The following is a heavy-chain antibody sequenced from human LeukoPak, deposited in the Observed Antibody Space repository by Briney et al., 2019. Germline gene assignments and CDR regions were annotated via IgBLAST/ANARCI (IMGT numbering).Heavy chain of an antibody. CDR1: GFPFDDYA. V-gene: IGHV3-9*01. CDR3: AKDGYCSSTSCYSYYYYGMDV. Sequence: ALSLSCAASGFPFDDYAMHWVRQAPGKGLEWVSGISWNSGSIGYADSVKGRFTISRDNAKNSLYLQMNSLRAEDTALYYCAKDGYCSSTSCYSYYYYGMDVWGQGTTVTVSS. CDR2: ISWNSGSI. J-gene: IGHJ6*02. D-gene: IGHD2-2*02.